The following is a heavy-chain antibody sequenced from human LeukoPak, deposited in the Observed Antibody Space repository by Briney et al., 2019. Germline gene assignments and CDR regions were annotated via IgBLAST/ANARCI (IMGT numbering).Heavy chain of an antibody. CDR1: GYTFTTYW. CDR3: ARVMTTLTGFDY. J-gene: IGHJ4*02. D-gene: IGHD2/OR15-2a*01. V-gene: IGHV5-51*01. CDR2: IYPGDSDI. Sequence: GESLKISCKGSGYTFTTYWIGWVRQMPGKGLEWMGIIYPGDSDIRYSPSFQGQVTISADKSISTAYLQWSSLKASDTAMYYYARVMTTLTGFDYWGQGTLVTVSS.